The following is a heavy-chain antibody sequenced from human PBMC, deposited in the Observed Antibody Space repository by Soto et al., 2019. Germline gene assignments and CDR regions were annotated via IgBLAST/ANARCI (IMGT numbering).Heavy chain of an antibody. V-gene: IGHV1-2*02. CDR2: IGPESGAT. CDR3: GRGRSGQIVVFY. D-gene: IGHD1-26*01. Sequence: ASVKVSCKASGYTFTGHYIHWVRQAPEQGPEWMGEIGPESGATRYAQKFQGRVTMTRDMSITTVYMELNNLSPDDTAVYYCGRGRSGQIVVFYWGQGTPVTVFS. J-gene: IGHJ4*02. CDR1: GYTFTGHY.